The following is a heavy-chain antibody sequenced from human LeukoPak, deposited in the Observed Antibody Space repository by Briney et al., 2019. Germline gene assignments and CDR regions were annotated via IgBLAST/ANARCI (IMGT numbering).Heavy chain of an antibody. Sequence: ASVKVSCKASGYTFTSYGIVWVRQAPGQGLEWMGWISAYNGNTIYAQKLQGRVTMTTDTSTTTAYMELRSLRSDDTAVYYCARDRVGQQLVGRNHYYYYMDVWGKGTTVTISS. CDR2: ISAYNGNT. CDR3: ARDRVGQQLVGRNHYYYYMDV. J-gene: IGHJ6*03. D-gene: IGHD6-13*01. CDR1: GYTFTSYG. V-gene: IGHV1-18*01.